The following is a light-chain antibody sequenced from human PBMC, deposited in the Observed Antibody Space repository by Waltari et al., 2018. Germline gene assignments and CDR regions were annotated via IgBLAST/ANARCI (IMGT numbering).Light chain of an antibody. CDR3: HQYYSVPRT. J-gene: IGKJ2*01. V-gene: IGKV4-1*01. Sequence: DIVMTQSPDSLAASLGERATINCKSRPSVLYSSNNKNYLAWFQQKPGPPPKVLIYWASTREFGVPDRFSGSGSGTDFTLTISSLQAEDVAVYYCHQYYSVPRTFGQGTKLEIK. CDR1: PSVLYSSNNKNY. CDR2: WAS.